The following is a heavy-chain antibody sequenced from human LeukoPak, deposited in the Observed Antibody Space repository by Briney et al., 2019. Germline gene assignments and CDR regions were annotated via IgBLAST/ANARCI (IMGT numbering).Heavy chain of an antibody. Sequence: SETLSLTCTVSGGSISSYYWSWIRQPPGKGLEWIGYIYYSGTTNYNPSLKSRVTISVDTSKNQFSLKLSSVTAADTAVYYCARGVYIAAAQSASWGQGTLVTVSS. V-gene: IGHV4-59*01. CDR1: GGSISSYY. CDR2: IYYSGTT. J-gene: IGHJ5*02. D-gene: IGHD6-13*01. CDR3: ARGVYIAAAQSAS.